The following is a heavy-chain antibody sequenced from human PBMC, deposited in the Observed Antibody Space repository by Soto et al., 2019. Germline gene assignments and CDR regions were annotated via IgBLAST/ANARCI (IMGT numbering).Heavy chain of an antibody. D-gene: IGHD5-18*01. V-gene: IGHV3-7*05. CDR1: GFTFRTYW. CDR3: ARDGSTTWYSYDYHGMDV. Sequence: VQWVESGGGLIQPGGSLRLSCAASGFTFRTYWLSWVRQVPGKGLEWVANINLDGSEKNYVDSVKGRFTISRDNARNSLYLQMSSLRAEDTALYYCARDGSTTWYSYDYHGMDVWGQGTTVTVSS. J-gene: IGHJ6*02. CDR2: INLDGSEK.